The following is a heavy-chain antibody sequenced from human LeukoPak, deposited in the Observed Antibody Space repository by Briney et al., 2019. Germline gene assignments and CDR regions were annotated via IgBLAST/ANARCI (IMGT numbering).Heavy chain of an antibody. D-gene: IGHD5-18*01. V-gene: IGHV3-30*18. CDR1: GFTVSSNY. J-gene: IGHJ4*02. CDR2: ISYDGSNK. Sequence: PGGSLRLSCAASGFTVSSNYMSWVRQAPGKGLEWVAVISYDGSNKYFADSVKGRFTISRDNSKNTLYLQMNSLRAEDTAVYYCAKDLYSYGNYYFDYWGQGTLVTVSS. CDR3: AKDLYSYGNYYFDY.